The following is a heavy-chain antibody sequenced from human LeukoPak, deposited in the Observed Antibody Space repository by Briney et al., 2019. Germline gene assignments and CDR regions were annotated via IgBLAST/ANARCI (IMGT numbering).Heavy chain of an antibody. Sequence: GASVKVSCKVSGCTLTELSMHWVRQAPGKGLEWMGGFDPEDGETIYAQKFQGRVTMTEDTSTDTAYMELSSLRPEDTAVYYCATLACSSTSCPYCTNGVCYSYMDVWGKGTTVTVSS. CDR1: GCTLTELS. J-gene: IGHJ6*03. CDR2: FDPEDGET. CDR3: ATLACSSTSCPYCTNGVCYSYMDV. D-gene: IGHD2-8*01. V-gene: IGHV1-24*01.